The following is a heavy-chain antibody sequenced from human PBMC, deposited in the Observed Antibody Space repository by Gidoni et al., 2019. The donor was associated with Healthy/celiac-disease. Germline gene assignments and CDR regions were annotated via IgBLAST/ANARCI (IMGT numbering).Heavy chain of an antibody. CDR3: ARGGGSYGYYYYYYMDV. CDR1: RFTVSSTY. V-gene: IGHV3-53*01. D-gene: IGHD1-26*01. J-gene: IGHJ6*03. Sequence: EVQLVESGGGLIKPGGSLRLACEASRFTVSSTYMCWVRQAPGQGLAWVSVIFRVGSPSYADSVKVRFPISRDISKTTLYLQMNSLIAEDTAVYYCARGGGSYGYYYYYYMDVWGKGTTVSVSS. CDR2: IFRVGSP.